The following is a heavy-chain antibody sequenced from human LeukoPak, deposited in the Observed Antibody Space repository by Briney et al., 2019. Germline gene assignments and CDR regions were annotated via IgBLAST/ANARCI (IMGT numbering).Heavy chain of an antibody. J-gene: IGHJ4*02. CDR1: GGSISSSNW. V-gene: IGHV4-4*02. Sequence: PSGTLSLTCAVSGGSISSSNWWSWVRQPPGKGLEWLGEISHSGSTDYNPSLKSRVTMSVDKSKNQFSLKVTLVTVADTAAYYCAREAAAARGRFDYWGQGTLVTVSS. CDR3: AREAAAARGRFDY. CDR2: ISHSGST. D-gene: IGHD6-13*01.